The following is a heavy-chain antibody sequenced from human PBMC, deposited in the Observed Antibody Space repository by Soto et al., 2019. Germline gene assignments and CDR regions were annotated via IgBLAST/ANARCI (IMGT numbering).Heavy chain of an antibody. CDR2: IYYSGST. CDR1: GGSISSSSYY. CDR3: ARGIVLMVYEPYNWFDP. Sequence: QLQLQESGPGLVKPSETLSLTCTVSGGSISSSSYYWGWIRQPPGKGLEWMRSIYYSGSTYYNPSLKSRVTISVDTSKNQFSLKLSSVTAADTAVYYCARGIVLMVYEPYNWFDPWGQGTLVTVSS. V-gene: IGHV4-39*01. J-gene: IGHJ5*02. D-gene: IGHD2-8*01.